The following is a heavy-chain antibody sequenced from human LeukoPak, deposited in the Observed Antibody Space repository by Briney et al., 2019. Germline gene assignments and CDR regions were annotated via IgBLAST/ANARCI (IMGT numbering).Heavy chain of an antibody. V-gene: IGHV3-15*01. CDR1: GFTFSNAW. CDR3: TTDHLRSGYCWEFDY. CDR2: IKSKTDGGTT. J-gene: IGHJ4*02. Sequence: PGGSLRLSCAASGFTFSNAWMSWVRQAPGKGLEWVGRIKSKTDGGTTDYAAPVKGRFTISRDDSKNTLYLQMNSLKTGDTAVYYCTTDHLRSGYCWEFDYWGQGTLVTVSS. D-gene: IGHD3-22*01.